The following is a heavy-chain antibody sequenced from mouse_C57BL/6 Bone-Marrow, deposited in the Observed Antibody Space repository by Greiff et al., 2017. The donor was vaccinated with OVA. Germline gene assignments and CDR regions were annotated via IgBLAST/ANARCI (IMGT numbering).Heavy chain of an antibody. Sequence: DVMLVESGGGLVQPGGSLKLSCAASGFTFSDYYMYWVRQTPEKRLEWVAYISNGGGSTYYPDTVKGRFTISRDNAKNTLYLQMSRLKSEDTAMYYCARGTAQAHFDYWGQGTTLTVSS. J-gene: IGHJ2*01. CDR1: GFTFSDYY. V-gene: IGHV5-12*01. CDR3: ARGTAQAHFDY. CDR2: ISNGGGST. D-gene: IGHD3-2*02.